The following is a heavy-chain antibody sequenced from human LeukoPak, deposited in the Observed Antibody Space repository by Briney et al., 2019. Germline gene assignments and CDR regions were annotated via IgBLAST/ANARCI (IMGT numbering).Heavy chain of an antibody. CDR3: AKDRGSIAVAGTDY. J-gene: IGHJ4*02. D-gene: IGHD6-19*01. V-gene: IGHV3-23*01. CDR2: ISGTVGST. CDR1: GFTFSSYA. Sequence: GGSLRLSCAASGFTFSSYAMSWVRQAPGKGLEWVSAISGTVGSTYYADSVKGRFTISRDNSKNTLYLQMNSLRAEDTAVYYCAKDRGSIAVAGTDYWGQGTLVTVSS.